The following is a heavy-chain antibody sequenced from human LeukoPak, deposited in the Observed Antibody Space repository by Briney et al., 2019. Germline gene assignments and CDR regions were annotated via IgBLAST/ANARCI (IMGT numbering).Heavy chain of an antibody. V-gene: IGHV3-33*03. J-gene: IGHJ4*02. D-gene: IGHD4-17*01. CDR3: ATHMTTVTTPFDY. CDR1: GFAFSSYS. CDR2: IWYDGSNK. Sequence: GGSLRLSCAASGFAFSSYSMNWVRQAPGKGLEWVAVIWYDGSNKYYADSVKGRFTISKDNAKNSLYLQMNSLRVEDTAVYYCATHMTTVTTPFDYWGQGTLVTVSS.